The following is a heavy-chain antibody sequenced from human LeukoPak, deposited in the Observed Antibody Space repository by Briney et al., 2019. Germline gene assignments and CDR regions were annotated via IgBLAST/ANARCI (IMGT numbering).Heavy chain of an antibody. Sequence: GASVKVSCKASGYTFTSYYMHWVRQAPGQGLEWMGWINPNSGGTNYAQKFQGRVTMTRDTSISTAYMELSRLRSDDTAVYYCARDRWVRLGWSQSFVSNYYGMDVWAKGPRSPSP. CDR1: GYTFTSYY. J-gene: IGHJ6*02. D-gene: IGHD6-19*01. V-gene: IGHV1-2*02. CDR3: ARDRWVRLGWSQSFVSNYYGMDV. CDR2: INPNSGGT.